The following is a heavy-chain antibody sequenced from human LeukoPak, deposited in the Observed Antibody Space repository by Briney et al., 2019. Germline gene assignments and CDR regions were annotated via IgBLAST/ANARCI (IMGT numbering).Heavy chain of an antibody. CDR3: ARSVVVPAAMGYYFDY. D-gene: IGHD2-2*01. J-gene: IGHJ4*02. Sequence: SVKVSCKASGGTFISYAISWVRQAPGQGLEWMGGIIPIFGTANYAQKFQGRVTITADKSTSTAYMELSSLRSEDTAVYYCARSVVVPAAMGYYFDYWGQGTLVTVSS. CDR1: GGTFISYA. CDR2: IIPIFGTA. V-gene: IGHV1-69*06.